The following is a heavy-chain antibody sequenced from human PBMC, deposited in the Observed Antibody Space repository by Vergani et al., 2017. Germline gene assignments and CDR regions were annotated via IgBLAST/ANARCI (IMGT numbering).Heavy chain of an antibody. V-gene: IGHV3-NL1*01. Sequence: QVQLVESGGGVVQPGRSLRLSCAASGFTFSSYGMHWVRQAPGKGLEWVSVIYSGGSTYYADSVKGRFTISRDNSKNTLYLQMNSLRAEDTAVYYCARDRITHYYDSSGYYYHGMDVWGQGTTVTVSS. CDR3: ARDRITHYYDSSGYYYHGMDV. D-gene: IGHD3-22*01. CDR1: GFTFSSYG. CDR2: IYSGGST. J-gene: IGHJ6*02.